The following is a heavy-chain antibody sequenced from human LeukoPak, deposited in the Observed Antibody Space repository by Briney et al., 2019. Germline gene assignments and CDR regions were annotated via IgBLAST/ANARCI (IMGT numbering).Heavy chain of an antibody. D-gene: IGHD6-19*01. CDR1: GFPFSSHW. CDR2: INQDGSEK. Sequence: GGSLRLSCAASGFPFSSHWLSWFRQSPGKGLEWVAHINQDGSEKYYVDSVKGRFTISRDNARNSQYLQMNSLRAEDTAVYYCASGGGWVFNNWGQGALVTVSS. V-gene: IGHV3-7*01. CDR3: ASGGGWVFNN. J-gene: IGHJ4*02.